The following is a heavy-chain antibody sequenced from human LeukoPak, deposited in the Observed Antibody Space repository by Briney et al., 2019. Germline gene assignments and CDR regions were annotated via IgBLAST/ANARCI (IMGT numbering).Heavy chain of an antibody. CDR2: INPNSGGT. D-gene: IGHD3-22*01. J-gene: IGHJ1*01. V-gene: IGHV1-2*02. CDR1: GYTFTGYY. CDR3: ASGPPGYYDSSGYQEYFQH. Sequence: ASVKVSCKASGYTFTGYYMHWVRQAPGQGLEWMGWINPNSGGTNYAQKFQGRVTLTRDTSISTAYMELSRLRSDDTAVYYCASGPPGYYDSSGYQEYFQHWGQGTLVTVSS.